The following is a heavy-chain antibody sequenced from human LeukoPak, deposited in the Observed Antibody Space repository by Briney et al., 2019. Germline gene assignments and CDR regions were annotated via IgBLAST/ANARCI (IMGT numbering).Heavy chain of an antibody. V-gene: IGHV3-33*01. Sequence: GGSLRLSCAASGFTFSSYGMHWVRQAPGKGLEWVAVIWYDGSNKYYADSVKGRFTISRDNSKNTLYLQMNSLRAEDTAVYYCARDWSGSYYYYGMDLLGQGTTVTVSS. J-gene: IGHJ6*02. CDR2: IWYDGSNK. D-gene: IGHD3-3*01. CDR3: ARDWSGSYYYYGMDL. CDR1: GFTFSSYG.